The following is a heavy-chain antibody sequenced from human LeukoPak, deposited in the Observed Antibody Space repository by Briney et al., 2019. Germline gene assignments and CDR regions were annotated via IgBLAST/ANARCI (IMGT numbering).Heavy chain of an antibody. V-gene: IGHV1-2*02. Sequence: ASXXVXCKASGYTFTAQYMHWVRQAPGQGLQWMGWINPNNGDTKYAKKFLGRVTITRDTSTSTAYMELNNLRSDDTAVYFCASYPRSIPTPPFDYWGQGTLVTVSS. CDR1: GYTFTAQY. J-gene: IGHJ4*02. CDR3: ASYPRSIPTPPFDY. CDR2: INPNNGDT. D-gene: IGHD2-21*01.